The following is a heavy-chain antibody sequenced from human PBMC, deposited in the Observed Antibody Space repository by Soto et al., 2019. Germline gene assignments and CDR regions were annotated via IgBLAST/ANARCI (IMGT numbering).Heavy chain of an antibody. J-gene: IGHJ3*02. V-gene: IGHV3-9*01. CDR1: GFIFDDYA. D-gene: IGHD2-15*01. CDR2: ISWNGDIR. CDR3: AKVPSRCTLGDTCYRYQDAFDT. Sequence: EVQLVESGGGLVQPGRSLRLSCAGSGFIFDDYAMHWVRQAPGKGLEWVAGISWNGDIRGYADSVKGRFAISRDNARNSLYLQMNGLRTEDTALYYCAKVPSRCTLGDTCYRYQDAFDTWGQGTTVTVSS.